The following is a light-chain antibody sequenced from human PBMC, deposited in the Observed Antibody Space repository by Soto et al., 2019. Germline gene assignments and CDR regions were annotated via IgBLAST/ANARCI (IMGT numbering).Light chain of an antibody. Sequence: DFVMTQTPLASPVTLGQPASISCRSSQSLVHSDGNSYLSWLHQRPDQPPRLLIYMLSTRFSGVPERFSGSGAGTDFTLKISRVEPEDVGVYYCMQAIQPYTFGQGTKLEIK. V-gene: IGKV2-24*01. CDR2: MLS. J-gene: IGKJ2*01. CDR3: MQAIQPYT. CDR1: QSLVHSDGNSY.